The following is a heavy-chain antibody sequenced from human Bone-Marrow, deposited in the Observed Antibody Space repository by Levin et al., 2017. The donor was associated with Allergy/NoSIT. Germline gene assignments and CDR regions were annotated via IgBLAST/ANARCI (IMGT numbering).Heavy chain of an antibody. CDR3: ARSLTYYDILTGYGMDV. J-gene: IGHJ6*02. CDR1: GFTFSSYA. D-gene: IGHD3-9*01. V-gene: IGHV3-30*04. CDR2: ISYDGSNK. Sequence: GGSLRLSCAASGFTFSSYAMHWVRQAPGKGLEWVAVISYDGSNKYYADSVKGRFTISRDNSKNTLYLQMNSLRAEDTAVYYCARSLTYYDILTGYGMDVWGQGTTVTVSS.